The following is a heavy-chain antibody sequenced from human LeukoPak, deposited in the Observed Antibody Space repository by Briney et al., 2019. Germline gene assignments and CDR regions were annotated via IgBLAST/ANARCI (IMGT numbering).Heavy chain of an antibody. V-gene: IGHV3-53*01. D-gene: IGHD6-13*01. J-gene: IGHJ4*02. CDR1: GFTVSSNY. CDR2: IYSGGST. CDR3: AKSHRIAAAGTY. Sequence: GGSLRLSCAASGFTVSSNYMSWVRQAPGKGLEWVSIIYSGGSTFYADSVKGRFTISRDNSKNTLYLQMNSLRAEDTAVYYCAKSHRIAAAGTYWGQGTLVTVSS.